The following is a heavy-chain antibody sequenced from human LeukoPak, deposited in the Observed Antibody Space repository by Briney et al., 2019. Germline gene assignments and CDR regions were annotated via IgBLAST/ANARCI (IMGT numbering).Heavy chain of an antibody. Sequence: SVKVSCKASGGTFSSYAISWVRQAPGQGLEWMGRIIPILGIANYAQKFQGRVTITADKSTSTAYMELSSLRSEDTAVYYCARGRAANYGTYYFDYWGQGTLVTVSS. V-gene: IGHV1-69*04. CDR3: ARGRAANYGTYYFDY. CDR1: GGTFSSYA. CDR2: IIPILGIA. D-gene: IGHD4/OR15-4a*01. J-gene: IGHJ4*02.